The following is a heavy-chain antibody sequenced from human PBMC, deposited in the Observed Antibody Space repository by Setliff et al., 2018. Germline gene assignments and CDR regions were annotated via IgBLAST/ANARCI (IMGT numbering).Heavy chain of an antibody. D-gene: IGHD6-13*01. CDR3: ARHGDLASAGSGGHNWFNP. J-gene: IGHJ5*02. V-gene: IGHV5-51*01. Sequence: GESLKISCKGSGYSFSNFWIGWVRQMPGKGLEWMGIIYPGDSHTRYSPSFQGQVTMSVDKSINTAYLQWTSLKASDTAIYYCARHGDLASAGSGGHNWFNPWGQGTLVTVSS. CDR1: GYSFSNFW. CDR2: IYPGDSHT.